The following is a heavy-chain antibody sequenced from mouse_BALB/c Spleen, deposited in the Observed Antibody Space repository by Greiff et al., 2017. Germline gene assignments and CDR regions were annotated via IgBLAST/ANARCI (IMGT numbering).Heavy chain of an antibody. CDR2: ISDGGSYT. J-gene: IGHJ4*01. V-gene: IGHV5-4*02. CDR1: GFTFSDYY. Sequence: EVQVVESGGGLVKPGGSLKLSCAASGFTFSDYYMYWVRQTPEKRLEWVATISDGGSYTYYPDSVKGRFTISRDNAKNNLYLQMSSLKSEDTAMYYCARDVGYYGSYAMDYWGQGTSVTVSS. D-gene: IGHD1-2*01. CDR3: ARDVGYYGSYAMDY.